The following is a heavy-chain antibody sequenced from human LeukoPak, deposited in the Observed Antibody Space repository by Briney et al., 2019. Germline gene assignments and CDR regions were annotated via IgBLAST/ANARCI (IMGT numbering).Heavy chain of an antibody. CDR2: INHSGST. D-gene: IGHD3-9*01. J-gene: IGHJ4*02. CDR3: ARGRVIYDILTGSQYYFDY. V-gene: IGHV4-34*01. CDR1: GGSFSGYY. Sequence: SETLSLTCAVYGGSFSGYYWSWIRQPPGKGLEWIGEINHSGSTNYNPSLKSRVTISVDTSKNRFSLKLSSVTAADTAVYYCARGRVIYDILTGSQYYFDYWGQGTLVTVSS.